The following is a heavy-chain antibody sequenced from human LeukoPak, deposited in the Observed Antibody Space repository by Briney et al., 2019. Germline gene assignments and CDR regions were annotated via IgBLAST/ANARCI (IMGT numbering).Heavy chain of an antibody. CDR3: ATSRAYDYHFDY. D-gene: IGHD5-12*01. Sequence: SETLSLTCTVSGGSISSYYWSWIRQPPGKALEWIGYIYYSGSTNYNPSLKSRVTISVDTSKNQFSLKLSSVTAADTAVYYCATSRAYDYHFDYWGQGTLVTASS. CDR1: GGSISSYY. CDR2: IYYSGST. V-gene: IGHV4-59*01. J-gene: IGHJ4*02.